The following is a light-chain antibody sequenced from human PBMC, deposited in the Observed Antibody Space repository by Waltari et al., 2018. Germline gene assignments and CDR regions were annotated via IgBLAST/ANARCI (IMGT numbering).Light chain of an antibody. V-gene: IGKV3-11*01. Sequence: EIVLTQSPATLSLSPGDRATLSCRASQSVYSYLGWYQQKPGQAPRLLIYDVFNRATGIPARFSGSGSGTDFTLTISSLVPEDFAVYYCQQRRSWPLTFGGGTKVEIK. CDR3: QQRRSWPLT. CDR1: QSVYSY. CDR2: DVF. J-gene: IGKJ4*01.